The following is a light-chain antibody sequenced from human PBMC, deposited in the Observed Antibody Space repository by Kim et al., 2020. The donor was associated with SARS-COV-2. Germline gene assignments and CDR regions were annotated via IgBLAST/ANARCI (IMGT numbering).Light chain of an antibody. V-gene: IGKV1-13*02. Sequence: AFIGDRVTITCRASQGISNSLAWYQQKSGTAPFLLIYGASTLQSGVPTRFSGSGSGTYFTLTISSLQPEDFATYYCQQFHGYPLTFGGGTKVDIK. CDR1: QGISNS. J-gene: IGKJ4*01. CDR3: QQFHGYPLT. CDR2: GAS.